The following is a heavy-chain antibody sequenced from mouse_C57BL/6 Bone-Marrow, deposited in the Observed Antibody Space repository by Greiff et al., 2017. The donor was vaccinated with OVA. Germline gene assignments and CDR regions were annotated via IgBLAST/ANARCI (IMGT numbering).Heavy chain of an antibody. J-gene: IGHJ1*03. CDR2: IYPRDGST. V-gene: IGHV1-85*01. Sequence: QVQLQQSGPELVKPGASVKLSCKASGYTFTSYDINWVKQRPGQGLEWIGWIYPRDGSTKYNEKFKGKATLTVDTSSSTAYMELHSPTYEDSAVYFCARSAAYWDFEVWGTGTTVTAST. CDR3: ARSAAYWDFEV. CDR1: GYTFTSYD. D-gene: IGHD6-1*01.